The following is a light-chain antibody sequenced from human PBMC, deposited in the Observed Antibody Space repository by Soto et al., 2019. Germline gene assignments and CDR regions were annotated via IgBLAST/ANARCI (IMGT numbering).Light chain of an antibody. CDR2: GAS. V-gene: IGKV3-20*01. CDR1: QTVNNNY. J-gene: IGKJ1*01. Sequence: EIVVTQPPGPLSVSPGDRVTLSCRASQTVNNNYLAWYQQKPGQAPRLLIYGASTPATGTPARFSGSGSGTHFTLTVSRLEPEDFAVYYCQQYGGSAPWTFGPGTKVDMK. CDR3: QQYGGSAPWT.